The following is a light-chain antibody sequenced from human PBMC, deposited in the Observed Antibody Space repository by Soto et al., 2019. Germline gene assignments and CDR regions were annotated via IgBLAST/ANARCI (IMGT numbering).Light chain of an antibody. CDR2: DAS. V-gene: IGKV1-5*01. CDR1: QSISSW. Sequence: DIQMTQSASTLSASLGDRVTITCGASQSISSWLAWYQQKQGKAPKLLIYDASNLESGVPSRFSGSGYGTEFNLTISSLQTDDFATYYCQQYNSYPITFGQGTRLEIK. J-gene: IGKJ5*01. CDR3: QQYNSYPIT.